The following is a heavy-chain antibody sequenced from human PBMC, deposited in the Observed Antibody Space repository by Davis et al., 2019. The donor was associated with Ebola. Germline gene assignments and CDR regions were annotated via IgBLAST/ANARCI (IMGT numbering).Heavy chain of an antibody. CDR1: GYPFNSFG. Sequence: ASVKVSCKATGYPFNSFGITWVRLAPGQGLEWMGWIGAYNGQTKSAQKFQDRVTMTTDTSTSTAYMELRSLRSDDTAVYYCVRVGSSGFGIDLPPLDPWGQGTPVTVSS. CDR2: IGAYNGQT. CDR3: VRVGSSGFGIDLPPLDP. D-gene: IGHD3-22*01. V-gene: IGHV1-18*01. J-gene: IGHJ5*02.